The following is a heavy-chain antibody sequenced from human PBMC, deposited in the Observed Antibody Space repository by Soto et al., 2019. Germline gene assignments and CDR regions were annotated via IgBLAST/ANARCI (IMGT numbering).Heavy chain of an antibody. CDR3: ARHVFQYNWMDP. Sequence: QVQLQQWGAGLLEPSETLSLTCGISGGSFSGFYWSWIRQAPGKGLEWIGEINHSGTTHYNPSLESRVNIWIDTSKAQFSLTVNSVTAADTAIYYCARHVFQYNWMDPWGQGTLVSVSS. V-gene: IGHV4-34*01. D-gene: IGHD3-10*02. CDR1: GGSFSGFY. CDR2: INHSGTT. J-gene: IGHJ5*02.